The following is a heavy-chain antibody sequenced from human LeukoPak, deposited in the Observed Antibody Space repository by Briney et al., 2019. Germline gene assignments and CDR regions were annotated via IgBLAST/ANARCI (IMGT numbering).Heavy chain of an antibody. Sequence: RGGSLRLSCAASGFTFSSYAMHWVRQAPGKGLEWVAVISYDGSNKYYADSVKGRFTISRDNSKNTLYLQMNSLRAEDTAVYYCARELRAKFYYYYGMDVWGQGTTVTVSS. V-gene: IGHV3-30-3*01. CDR2: ISYDGSNK. J-gene: IGHJ6*02. CDR3: ARELRAKFYYYYGMDV. CDR1: GFTFSSYA.